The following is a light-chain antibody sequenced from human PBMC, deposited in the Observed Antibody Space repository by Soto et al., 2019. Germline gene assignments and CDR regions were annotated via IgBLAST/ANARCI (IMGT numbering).Light chain of an antibody. V-gene: IGLV2-14*01. CDR1: SSDVGAYNY. CDR3: SSYTSSTTWV. Sequence: QSALTQPASVSGSPGQSITISCTGTSSDVGAYNYVSSYQQHPGKAPKLMIYEVTERPSGVSDRFSGSRSGNTVSLTISGLQAEDESYYYCSSYTSSTTWVFGGGTKLTVL. CDR2: EVT. J-gene: IGLJ3*02.